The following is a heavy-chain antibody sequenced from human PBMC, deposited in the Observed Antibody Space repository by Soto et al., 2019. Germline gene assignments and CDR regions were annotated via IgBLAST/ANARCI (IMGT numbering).Heavy chain of an antibody. V-gene: IGHV4-31*03. CDR2: IYYSGST. D-gene: IGHD2-15*01. CDR3: ARRERYCSGGSCEQTWFDP. CDR1: GGSISSGGYY. Sequence: QVQLQESGPGLVKPSQTLSLTCTVSGGSISSGGYYWSWIRQHPGKGLEWIGYIYYSGSTYYNPSLKSRVTISVDTSKNLFSLKLISVSAADTAVYCCARRERYCSGGSCEQTWFDPWGQEPWSPSPQ. J-gene: IGHJ5*02.